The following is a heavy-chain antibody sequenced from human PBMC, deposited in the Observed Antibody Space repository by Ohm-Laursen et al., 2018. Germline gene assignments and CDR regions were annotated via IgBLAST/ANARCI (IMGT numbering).Heavy chain of an antibody. J-gene: IGHJ4*02. D-gene: IGHD2-2*01. CDR2: ISGSGGST. Sequence: LSLTCAASGFTFSSYAMSWVRQAPGKGLEWVSAISGSGGSTYYADSVKGRFTISRDNSKNTLYLQMNSLRAEDTAVYYCAKNRRVVPAAILYWGQGTLVTVSS. V-gene: IGHV3-23*01. CDR1: GFTFSSYA. CDR3: AKNRRVVPAAILY.